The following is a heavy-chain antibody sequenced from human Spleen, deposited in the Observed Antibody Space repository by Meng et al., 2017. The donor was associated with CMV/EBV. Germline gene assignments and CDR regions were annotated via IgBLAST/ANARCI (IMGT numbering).Heavy chain of an antibody. Sequence: SETLSLTCAVYGGSFSGYYWSWIRQPPGKGLEWIGEINHSGSTNYNPSLKSRVTISVDTSKNQFSLKLSSVTAADTAVYYCAKASKYSSSAVFDYWGQGTLVTVSS. J-gene: IGHJ4*02. CDR2: INHSGST. CDR1: GGSFSGYY. V-gene: IGHV4-34*01. CDR3: AKASKYSSSAVFDY. D-gene: IGHD6-6*01.